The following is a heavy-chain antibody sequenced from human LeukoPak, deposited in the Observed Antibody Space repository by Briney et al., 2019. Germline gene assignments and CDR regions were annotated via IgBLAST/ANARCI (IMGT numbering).Heavy chain of an antibody. V-gene: IGHV3-23*01. CDR1: GLNFRSYA. J-gene: IGHJ6*03. CDR3: AKDLYNSGWEYDMDV. Sequence: PGDPLTLPCALTGLNFRSYAMRWVRQAPGKGLEWVSAFSGSGGSTYYADSVKGRFTISRDNSKNTLYLQMNSLRAEDTAVYYCAKDLYNSGWEYDMDVWGKGTTVTVS. CDR2: FSGSGGST. D-gene: IGHD6-19*01.